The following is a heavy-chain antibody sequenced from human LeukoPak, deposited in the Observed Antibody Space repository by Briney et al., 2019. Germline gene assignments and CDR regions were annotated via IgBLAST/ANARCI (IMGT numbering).Heavy chain of an antibody. V-gene: IGHV4-34*01. J-gene: IGHJ3*02. CDR2: INHSGST. CDR3: ARDNRGIDNAFDI. CDR1: GGSFSGYY. Sequence: PSETLSLTCAVYGGSFSGYYWSWIRQPPGKGLEWIGEINHSGSTNYNPSLKSRVTISVDTSKNQFSLKLSSVTAADTAVYYCARDNRGIDNAFDIWGQGTMVAVSS. D-gene: IGHD1-26*01.